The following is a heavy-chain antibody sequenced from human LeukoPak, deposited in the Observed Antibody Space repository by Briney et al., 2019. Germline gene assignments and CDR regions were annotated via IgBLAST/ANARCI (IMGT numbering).Heavy chain of an antibody. V-gene: IGHV3-7*01. CDR3: ASPAYDDYALFDY. Sequence: GGSLRLSCAASGFTFSSYWMSWVRQAPGKGLEWVANIKQDGSERYYVDSVKGRFTIFKDNAKNSLYLQMNSLRAEDTAVYYCASPAYDDYALFDYWGQGTLVTVSS. J-gene: IGHJ4*02. D-gene: IGHD4-17*01. CDR1: GFTFSSYW. CDR2: IKQDGSER.